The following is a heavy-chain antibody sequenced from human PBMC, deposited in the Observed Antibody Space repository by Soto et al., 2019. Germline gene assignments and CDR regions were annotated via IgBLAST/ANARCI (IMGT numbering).Heavy chain of an antibody. CDR1: GGSISSYY. D-gene: IGHD2-2*01. CDR2: IYYSGST. Sequence: PSETLSPTCTVSGGSISSYYWGWIRPPPGKGLEWIGYIYYSGSTNYNPSLKSRVTISVDTSKNQFSLKLSSVTAADTAVYYCARDLGGCSSTSCYYGMDVWGQGTTVTVSS. V-gene: IGHV4-59*01. CDR3: ARDLGGCSSTSCYYGMDV. J-gene: IGHJ6*02.